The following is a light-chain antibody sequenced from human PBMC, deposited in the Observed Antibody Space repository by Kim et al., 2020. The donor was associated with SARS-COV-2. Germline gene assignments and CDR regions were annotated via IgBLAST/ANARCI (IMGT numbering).Light chain of an antibody. CDR2: WAS. CDR3: QQYHSTPRT. CDR1: QSVLYSSNNKNY. V-gene: IGKV4-1*01. Sequence: DIVMTQSPDSLAVSLGERATINCKSSQSVLYSSNNKNYLAWYQQKPGQPPKLLIYWASTRESGVPDRFSGSGSGTDFTLTISSLQAEDVAVYYCQQYHSTPRTFGQGTKLEI. J-gene: IGKJ2*01.